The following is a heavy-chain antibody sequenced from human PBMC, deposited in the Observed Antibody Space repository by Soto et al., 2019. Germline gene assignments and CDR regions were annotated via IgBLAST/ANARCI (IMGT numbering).Heavy chain of an antibody. J-gene: IGHJ6*02. V-gene: IGHV3-21*01. Sequence: EVQLVESGGGLVKPGGSLRLSCAASGFTFSSYSMNWVRQAPGKGLEWVSSISSSSSYIYYADSVKGRFTISRDNAKKSLYLQMNSLRAEDTAVYYCARDQTAAAGTDYYYYYGMDVWGQGTTVTVSS. CDR1: GFTFSSYS. CDR3: ARDQTAAAGTDYYYYYGMDV. CDR2: ISSSSSYI. D-gene: IGHD6-13*01.